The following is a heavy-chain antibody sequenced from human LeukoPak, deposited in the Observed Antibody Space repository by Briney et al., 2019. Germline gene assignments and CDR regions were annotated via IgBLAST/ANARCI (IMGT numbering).Heavy chain of an antibody. V-gene: IGHV4-39*07. CDR2: IYYSGST. CDR1: GGSISSSSYY. J-gene: IGHJ5*02. CDR3: AKYSNYPFKTEKYNWFDP. D-gene: IGHD4-11*01. Sequence: SETLSLTCTVSGGSISSSSYYWGWIRQPPGKGLEWIGSIYYSGSTYYNPSLKSRVTISVDTSKNQFSLKLSSVTAADTAVYYCAKYSNYPFKTEKYNWFDPWGQGTLVTVSS.